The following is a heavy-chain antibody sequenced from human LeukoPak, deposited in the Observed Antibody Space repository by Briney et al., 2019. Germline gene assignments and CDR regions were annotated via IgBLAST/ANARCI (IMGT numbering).Heavy chain of an antibody. CDR1: GFAFSSHW. D-gene: IGHD3-3*01. CDR3: ARGVGRLLDY. V-gene: IGHV3-7*01. Sequence: GGSLRLSCTASGFAFSSHWMSWVRQAPGKGLEWVANIKEDGSEKEYMDSLKGRFTISRDNAKNSLYLQMNSLRADDTAVYYCARGVGRLLDYWGQGTLVTVSS. J-gene: IGHJ4*02. CDR2: IKEDGSEK.